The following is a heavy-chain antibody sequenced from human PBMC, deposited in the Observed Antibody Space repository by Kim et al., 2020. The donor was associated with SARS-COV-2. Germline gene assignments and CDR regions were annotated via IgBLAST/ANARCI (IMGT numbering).Heavy chain of an antibody. J-gene: IGHJ4*02. Sequence: GGSLRLSCAASGLTFSNYAMSWVRQAPGKGLEWVSAITGGAIGTYYADSVKGRFTISRDDSEETLYLQMNSLRAEDTATYYCAKVPGGFGESNCGQGTLV. CDR1: GLTFSNYA. CDR3: AKVPGGFGESN. D-gene: IGHD3-10*01. CDR2: ITGGAIGT. V-gene: IGHV3-23*01.